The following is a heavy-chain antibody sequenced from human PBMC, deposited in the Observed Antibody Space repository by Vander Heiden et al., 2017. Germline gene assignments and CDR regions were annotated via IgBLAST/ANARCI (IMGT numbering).Heavy chain of an antibody. V-gene: IGHV1-8*01. CDR2: MNPNSGNT. D-gene: IGHD2-8*01. Sequence: QVQLVQSGAEVKKPGASVKVSCKASGYTFTSYDINWVRQATGQGLEWMGWMNPNSGNTGYAQTFQCRGTMTRNTSISTAYMELRSLRSEETAVYYCARGLATVLRGYAIERWFDPWGQGTMVTVYS. CDR3: ARGLATVLRGYAIERWFDP. CDR1: GYTFTSYD. J-gene: IGHJ5*02.